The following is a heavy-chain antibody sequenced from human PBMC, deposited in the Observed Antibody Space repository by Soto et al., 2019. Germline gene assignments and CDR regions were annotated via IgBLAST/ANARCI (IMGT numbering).Heavy chain of an antibody. V-gene: IGHV4-39*02. J-gene: IGHJ5*02. CDR3: TRLLTPYDTPGPSWFGP. Sequence: PSETLSLTCTVSGDSISKGGHYWGWIRQPPGKALEWIGGTDYRGSTLYNPSLRSPITMSIDTPKTSFSLKLTSVSASDTALYYGTRLLTPYDTPGPSWFGPWGQGTLVTVSS. CDR1: GDSISKGGHY. CDR2: TDYRGST. D-gene: IGHD3-9*01.